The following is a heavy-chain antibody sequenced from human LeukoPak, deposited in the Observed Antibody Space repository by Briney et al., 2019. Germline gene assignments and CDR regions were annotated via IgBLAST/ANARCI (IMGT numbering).Heavy chain of an antibody. Sequence: WASVKVSCKASGGSFSSYGINWVRQAPGQGLEWMGGIIPIFGTANYAQKFQGRVTITADESTSTAYMELSSLRSEDTAVYYCARETLHYYGSGSFPPAPQAWFDPWGQGTLVTVSS. CDR2: IIPIFGTA. CDR1: GGSFSSYG. CDR3: ARETLHYYGSGSFPPAPQAWFDP. V-gene: IGHV1-69*13. J-gene: IGHJ5*02. D-gene: IGHD3-10*01.